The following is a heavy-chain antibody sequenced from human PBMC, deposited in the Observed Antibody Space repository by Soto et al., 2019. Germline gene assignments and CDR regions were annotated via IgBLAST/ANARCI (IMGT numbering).Heavy chain of an antibody. CDR1: GGSISSSSYY. D-gene: IGHD6-13*01. V-gene: IGHV4-39*01. CDR3: ARFPDSSPSYFDY. J-gene: IGHJ4*02. Sequence: QLQLQESGPGLVKPSETLSLTCTVSGGSISSSSYYWGWIRQPPGKGLEWIGSIYYSGSTYYNPSLKSRVTISVDTSKNQFSLKLSSVTAADTAVYYCARFPDSSPSYFDYWGQGTLVTVSS. CDR2: IYYSGST.